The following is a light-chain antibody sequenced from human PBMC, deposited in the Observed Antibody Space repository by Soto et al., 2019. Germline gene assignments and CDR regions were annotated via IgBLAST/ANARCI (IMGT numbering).Light chain of an antibody. CDR3: GTWDSSLSAGV. J-gene: IGLJ3*02. Sequence: QSVLTQPPSVSAAPGQKVTISCSGSSSNIGNNYVSWYQQLPGTAPKLLIYDSNERPSGNPDRFSGSKSGTSATLGITGLQTGDEADYYCGTWDSSLSAGVFGGGTKLTVL. V-gene: IGLV1-51*01. CDR2: DSN. CDR1: SSNIGNNY.